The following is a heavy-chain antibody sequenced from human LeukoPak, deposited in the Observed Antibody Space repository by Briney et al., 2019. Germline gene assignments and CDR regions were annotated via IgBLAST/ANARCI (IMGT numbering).Heavy chain of an antibody. Sequence: QPGGSLRLSCAPSGFTFCNYEMNWVRPTPGERLEWVSYLFNSGSTIYYAQSVKGRFTISEHNANNTLYLQMNSLRAEETAVYYCAGTVAFDYWGQGTLVSVSS. CDR3: AGTVAFDY. D-gene: IGHD4-23*01. V-gene: IGHV3-48*03. CDR2: LFNSGSTI. CDR1: GFTFCNYE. J-gene: IGHJ4*02.